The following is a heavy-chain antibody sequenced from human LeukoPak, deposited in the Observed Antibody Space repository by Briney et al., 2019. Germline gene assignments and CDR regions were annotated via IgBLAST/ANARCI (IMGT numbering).Heavy chain of an antibody. CDR1: GFTFSSYG. CDR2: ISYDGSNK. J-gene: IGHJ4*02. D-gene: IGHD3-10*01. Sequence: GGSLRLSCAASGFTFSSYGMHWVRQAPGKGLEWVAVISYDGSNKYYADSVKGRFTISRDNSKNTLYLQMNSLRAEDTAVYYCARNRQRMVRGVIDYWGQGTLVTVSS. CDR3: ARNRQRMVRGVIDY. V-gene: IGHV3-30*03.